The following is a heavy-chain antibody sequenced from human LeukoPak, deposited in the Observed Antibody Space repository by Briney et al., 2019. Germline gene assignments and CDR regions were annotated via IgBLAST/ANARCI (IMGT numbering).Heavy chain of an antibody. CDR3: ARVAGQSYHFDY. J-gene: IGHJ4*02. CDR1: GFAFSTYS. V-gene: IGHV3-21*01. D-gene: IGHD3-10*01. Sequence: GGSLRLSCTASGFAFSTYSMDWVRQAPGKGLEWVSSITSSSSYIYYADSVKGRLTISRDNAKSSLYLHMNSLRAEDTAVYYCARVAGQSYHFDYWGQGTLVTVSS. CDR2: ITSSSSYI.